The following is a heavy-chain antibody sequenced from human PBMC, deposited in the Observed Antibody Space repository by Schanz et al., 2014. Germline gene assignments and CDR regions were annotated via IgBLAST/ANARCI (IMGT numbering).Heavy chain of an antibody. J-gene: IGHJ4*02. V-gene: IGHV3-9*01. Sequence: VQLVESGGGVVQPGGSLRLSCAASGFRLSTYGMHWVRQAPGKGLEWVSGISWNGGFIAYGDSVKGRFTLSRDNAKKTMDLQMNSLRVEDTAVYYCARDPNSVNEIDYWGQGTLVTVSS. CDR3: ARDPNSVNEIDY. D-gene: IGHD5-12*01. CDR1: GFRLSTYG. CDR2: ISWNGGFI.